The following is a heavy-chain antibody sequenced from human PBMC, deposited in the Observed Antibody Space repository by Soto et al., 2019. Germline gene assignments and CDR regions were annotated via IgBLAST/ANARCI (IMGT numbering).Heavy chain of an antibody. CDR1: GFTFSSYS. J-gene: IGHJ3*02. V-gene: IGHV3-21*01. D-gene: IGHD6-6*01. CDR3: ARSSRTDDAFDI. CDR2: ISSSSSYI. Sequence: GGSLRVSCAASGFTFSSYSMNWVRQAPGKGLEWVSSISSSSSYIYYADSVKGRFTISRDNAKNSLYLQMNSLRAEDTAVYYCARSSRTDDAFDIWGQGTMVTVSS.